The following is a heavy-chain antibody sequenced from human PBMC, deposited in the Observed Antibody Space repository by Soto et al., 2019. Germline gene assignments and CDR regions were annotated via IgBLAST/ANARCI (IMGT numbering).Heavy chain of an antibody. CDR1: GGSISSGGYY. D-gene: IGHD3-16*02. V-gene: IGHV4-31*03. Sequence: QVQLQESGPGLVKPSQTLSLTCTASGGSISSGGYYWSWIRQHPGKGLEWIGYIYYSGSTSYNPSLTCRLTISVDTSKTPFSLTLSSVTAADTAVYSCARGVIHWGQGTLVTVSS. CDR3: ARGVIH. J-gene: IGHJ4*02. CDR2: IYYSGST.